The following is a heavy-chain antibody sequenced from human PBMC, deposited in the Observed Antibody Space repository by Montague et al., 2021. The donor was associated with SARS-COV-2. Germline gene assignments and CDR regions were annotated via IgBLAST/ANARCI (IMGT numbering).Heavy chain of an antibody. D-gene: IGHD2-15*01. Sequence: CAISGDSVSSNTATWNWIRQSPSRGLEWLGRTYYRSKWYHDYALSLKSRITINPYTSKNQFSLQLSSVAPEDTAVFYCARTTTRMLYPENAFDIWGQGTLVTVSS. V-gene: IGHV6-1*01. CDR2: TYYRSKWYH. CDR3: ARTTTRMLYPENAFDI. CDR1: GDSVSSNTAT. J-gene: IGHJ3*02.